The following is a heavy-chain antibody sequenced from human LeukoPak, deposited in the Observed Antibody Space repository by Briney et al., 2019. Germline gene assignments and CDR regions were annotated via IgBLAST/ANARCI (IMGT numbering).Heavy chain of an antibody. CDR2: IIPILGIA. CDR1: GGTFSSYA. Sequence: PGASVKVSCKASGGTFSSYAISWVRQAPGQGLEWMGRIIPILGIANYAQKFQGRVTITADKSTSTAYMELSSLRSEDTAVYYCAREGFFVGATTTATTPDAFDIWGQGTMVTVSS. J-gene: IGHJ3*02. D-gene: IGHD1-26*01. CDR3: AREGFFVGATTTATTPDAFDI. V-gene: IGHV1-69*04.